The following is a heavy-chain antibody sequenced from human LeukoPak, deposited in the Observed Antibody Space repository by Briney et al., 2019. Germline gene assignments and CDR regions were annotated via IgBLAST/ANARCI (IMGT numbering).Heavy chain of an antibody. J-gene: IGHJ6*02. CDR3: ARGATNQYSSSWYDPYYYYGMDV. V-gene: IGHV4-34*01. D-gene: IGHD6-13*01. Sequence: SETLSLTCAVYGGSFSGYYWSWIRQPPGKGLEWIGEINHSGSTNYNPSLKSRVTISVDTSKNQFSLKLSSVTAADTAVYYCARGATNQYSSSWYDPYYYYGMDVWGQGTTVTVSS. CDR1: GGSFSGYY. CDR2: INHSGST.